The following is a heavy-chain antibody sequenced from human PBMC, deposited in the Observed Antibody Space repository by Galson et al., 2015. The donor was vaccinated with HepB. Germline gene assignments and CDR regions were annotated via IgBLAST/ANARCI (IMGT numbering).Heavy chain of an antibody. Sequence: SCKASGGTFSSYAISWVRQAPGQGLEWMGGIIPIFGTANYAQKFQGRVTITADESTSTAYMELSSLRSEDTAVYYCARDTHTYYYDSSGYNPGHWGQGTLVTVSS. CDR1: GGTFSSYA. J-gene: IGHJ4*02. V-gene: IGHV1-69*01. CDR3: ARDTHTYYYDSSGYNPGH. D-gene: IGHD3-22*01. CDR2: IIPIFGTA.